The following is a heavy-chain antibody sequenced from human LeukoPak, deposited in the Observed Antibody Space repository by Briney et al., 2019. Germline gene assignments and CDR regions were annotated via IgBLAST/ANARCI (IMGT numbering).Heavy chain of an antibody. V-gene: IGHV4-34*01. J-gene: IGHJ2*01. CDR3: ARVSSSWYQDWYFDL. CDR2: INHSGST. CDR1: GGSFSGYY. D-gene: IGHD6-13*01. Sequence: PSETLSLTCAVYGGSFSGYYWSWIRQPPGKGLGWIGEINHSGSTNYNPSLKSRVTISVDTSKNQFSLKLSSVTAADTAVYYCARVSSSWYQDWYFDLWGRGTLVTVPS.